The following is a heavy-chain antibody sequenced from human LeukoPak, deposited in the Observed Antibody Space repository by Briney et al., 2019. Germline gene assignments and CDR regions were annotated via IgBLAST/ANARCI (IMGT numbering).Heavy chain of an antibody. CDR2: INPNSGGP. CDR1: GYSFTGYY. J-gene: IGHJ4*02. Sequence: ATVKVSCKTSGYSFTGYYIHWVRQAPGQGLEWMGRINPNSGGPNYGQKFQGTVTMTRDTSISTAYLELSNLRSDDTAAYYCVRGYSYGFYFDYWGQGSLVTVSS. CDR3: VRGYSYGFYFDY. D-gene: IGHD5-18*01. V-gene: IGHV1-2*06.